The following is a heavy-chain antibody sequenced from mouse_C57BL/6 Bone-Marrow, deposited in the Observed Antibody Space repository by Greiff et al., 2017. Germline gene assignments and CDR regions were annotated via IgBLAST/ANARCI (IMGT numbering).Heavy chain of an antibody. CDR3: ARSHYSNYGAWFAY. D-gene: IGHD2-5*01. Sequence: VQLQQSGPVLVKPGASVKLSCKASGYTFTDYYMHWVKQSHGKSLEWIGVINPYNGGTSYNQKFKGKATLTVDKSSSTAYMELNSLTSEDSAVYYCARSHYSNYGAWFAYWGQGTLVTVSA. CDR2: INPYNGGT. V-gene: IGHV1-19*01. J-gene: IGHJ3*01. CDR1: GYTFTDYY.